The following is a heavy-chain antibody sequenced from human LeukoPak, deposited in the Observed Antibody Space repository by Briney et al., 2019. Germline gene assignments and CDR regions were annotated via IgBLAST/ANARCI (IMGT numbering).Heavy chain of an antibody. CDR2: IYYSGST. CDR1: GGSISSGSYY. V-gene: IGHV4-39*01. Sequence: PSETLSLTCTVSGGSISSGSYYWGWIRQPPGKGLEWIGSIYYSGSTYYSPSLKSRVTISVDTSKNQFSLKLSSVTAADTAVCYCARQDFVVVVPAAITAFDPWGQGTLVTVSS. CDR3: ARQDFVVVVPAAITAFDP. J-gene: IGHJ5*02. D-gene: IGHD2-2*01.